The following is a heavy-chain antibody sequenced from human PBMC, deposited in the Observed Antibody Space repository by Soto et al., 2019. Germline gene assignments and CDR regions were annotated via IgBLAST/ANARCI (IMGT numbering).Heavy chain of an antibody. CDR3: ARGLIAARPQYYFDY. D-gene: IGHD6-6*01. J-gene: IGHJ4*02. V-gene: IGHV4-61*01. Sequence: PSETLSLTCTVSCGSVSSGSYYWSWIRQPPGKGLEGIGYIYYSGSTNYNPSLKSRVTISVDTSKNQFSLKLSSVTAADTAVYYCARGLIAARPQYYFDYWGQGTLVTVSS. CDR2: IYYSGST. CDR1: CGSVSSGSYY.